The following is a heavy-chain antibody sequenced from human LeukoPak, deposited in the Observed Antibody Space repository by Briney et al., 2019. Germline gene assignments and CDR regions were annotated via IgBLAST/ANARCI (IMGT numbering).Heavy chain of an antibody. CDR3: ARVITMVRGVDY. CDR2: IYHSGST. V-gene: IGHV4-38-2*02. CDR1: GYSISSGYY. Sequence: SETLSLTCTVSGYSISSGYYWGWIRQPPGKGLEWIGSIYHSGSTYYNPSLKSRVTISVDTSKNQFSLKLSSVTAADTAVYYCARVITMVRGVDYWGQGTLVTVSS. D-gene: IGHD3-10*01. J-gene: IGHJ4*02.